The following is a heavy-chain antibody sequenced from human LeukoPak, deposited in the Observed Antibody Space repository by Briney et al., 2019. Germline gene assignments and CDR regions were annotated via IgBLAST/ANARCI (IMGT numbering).Heavy chain of an antibody. Sequence: SETLSLTCTVSGGSISSYYWSWIRQPPGKGLEWIGYIYTSGSTNYNPSLKSRVTMSVDTSQNQFSLKLSSVTAADTAVYFCARNYYDTKKPWDWGQGTLVTVSS. J-gene: IGHJ4*02. D-gene: IGHD3-22*01. CDR3: ARNYYDTKKPWD. V-gene: IGHV4-4*08. CDR2: IYTSGST. CDR1: GGSISSYY.